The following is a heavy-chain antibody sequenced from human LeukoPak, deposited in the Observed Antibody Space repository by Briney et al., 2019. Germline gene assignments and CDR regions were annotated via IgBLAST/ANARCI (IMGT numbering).Heavy chain of an antibody. J-gene: IGHJ4*02. V-gene: IGHV1-69*04. CDR3: ARDRRGGASGYPMSED. D-gene: IGHD5-12*01. CDR1: GGTFSSYA. Sequence: ASVTVSCKASGGTFSSYAISWVRQAPGQGLGWMGRIIPILGIANYAQKFQGRVTITADKSTSTAYMELSSLRSEDTAVYYCARDRRGGASGYPMSEDWGQGTLVTVSS. CDR2: IIPILGIA.